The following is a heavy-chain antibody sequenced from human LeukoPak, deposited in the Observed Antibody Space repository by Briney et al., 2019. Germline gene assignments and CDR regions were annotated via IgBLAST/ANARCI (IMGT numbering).Heavy chain of an antibody. V-gene: IGHV4-4*02. J-gene: IGHJ3*02. CDR3: ARVPGGSSPMIGAFDM. CDR2: IYHSGST. Sequence: SGTLSLTRAVSGGSISSSNWWSWVRQPPGKGLEWIGEIYHSGSTNYNPSLKTRVTISVDKSKNQFSLKLSSLTAADTAVYYCARVPGGSSPMIGAFDMWGQGTMVTVSS. D-gene: IGHD1-26*01. CDR1: GGSISSSNW.